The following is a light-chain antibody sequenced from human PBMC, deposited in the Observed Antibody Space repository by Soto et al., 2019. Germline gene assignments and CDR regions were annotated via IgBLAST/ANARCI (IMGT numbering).Light chain of an antibody. J-gene: IGLJ3*02. CDR2: YDS. Sequence: SYELTQPPSVSVAPGKTARINCGGNNIGSKSVHWYQQKPGQAPVLVIYYDSDRPSGIPERFSGSNSGNTATLTISRVEAGDEADYYCQVWDSSSDHPNCVFGGGTKLTVL. CDR3: QVWDSSSDHPNCV. CDR1: NIGSKS. V-gene: IGLV3-21*04.